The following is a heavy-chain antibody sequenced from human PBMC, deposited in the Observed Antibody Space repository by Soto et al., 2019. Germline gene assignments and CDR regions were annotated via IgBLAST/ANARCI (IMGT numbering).Heavy chain of an antibody. CDR3: TSKXGQXXADAFDI. J-gene: IGHJ3*02. CDR1: GDSISRSYW. Sequence: ASETLSLTCAVSGDSISRSYWWSWVRQLPGKGMEWIGEIYHSGSTIYNPSLQSRDTLSVDKSKNEFSLKMSSVTDADTAVYYCTSKXGQXXADAFDIWGQGTMVT. D-gene: IGHD6-19*01. CDR2: IYHSGST. V-gene: IGHV4-4*02.